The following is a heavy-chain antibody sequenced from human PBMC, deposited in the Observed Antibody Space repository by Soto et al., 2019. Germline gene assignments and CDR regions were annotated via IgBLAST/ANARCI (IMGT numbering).Heavy chain of an antibody. J-gene: IGHJ4*02. CDR2: IYSSVTT. D-gene: IGHD2-21*01. V-gene: IGHV4-59*01. CDR3: SRVGLFFAEPLGE. Sequence: QVHLQESGPGLVKPSETLSLTCNVSGGSITTYYWSWIRQPPGKGLEWLGYIYSSVTTKYHPSLKCRLTISVGTSKNQFSLILNSVSAADTAVYYCSRVGLFFAEPLGERGKRILVTVSS. CDR1: GGSITTYY.